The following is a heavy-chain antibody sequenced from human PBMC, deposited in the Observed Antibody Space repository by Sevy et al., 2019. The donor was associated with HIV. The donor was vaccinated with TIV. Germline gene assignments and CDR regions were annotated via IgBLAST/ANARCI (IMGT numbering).Heavy chain of an antibody. J-gene: IGHJ3*01. Sequence: GGSLRLSCAASGFTFGSYAMHWVLQAPGKGLEWLAFISYHGSRKYYADSVKGRFTISRDNSKNTLFMQVNSLRAEDTALYYCARERDRQALNVWGQGTMVTVSS. CDR3: ARERDRQALNV. CDR2: ISYHGSRK. CDR1: GFTFGSYA. V-gene: IGHV3-30-3*01.